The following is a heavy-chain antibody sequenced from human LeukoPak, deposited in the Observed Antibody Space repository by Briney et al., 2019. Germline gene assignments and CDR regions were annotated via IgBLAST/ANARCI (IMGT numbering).Heavy chain of an antibody. J-gene: IGHJ6*03. Sequence: SETLSLTCTVSGGSISSGGYYWSWIRQHPGKGLEWIVYIYYSGSTYYNPSLKSRVTISVDTSKNQFSLKLSSVTAADTAVYYCARDSVFRKNIPAAMGPSYYYYYMDVWGKGTTVTVSS. CDR2: IYYSGST. V-gene: IGHV4-31*03. D-gene: IGHD2-2*01. CDR1: GGSISSGGYY. CDR3: ARDSVFRKNIPAAMGPSYYYYYMDV.